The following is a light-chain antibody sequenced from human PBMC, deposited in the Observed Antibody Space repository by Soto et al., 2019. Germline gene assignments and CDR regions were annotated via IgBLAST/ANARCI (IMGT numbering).Light chain of an antibody. J-gene: IGLJ3*02. V-gene: IGLV1-40*01. CDR3: QSYDSSLSGWV. CDR2: GDS. CDR1: SSNIGARYD. Sequence: QSVLTQPPSVSGAPGQRITISCTGSSSNIGARYDVHWYQQFPGTAPKLLIYGDSNRPSGVPDRFSGSRSGTSASLAITGLQAEDEADYYCQSYDSSLSGWVFGGGTKLTVL.